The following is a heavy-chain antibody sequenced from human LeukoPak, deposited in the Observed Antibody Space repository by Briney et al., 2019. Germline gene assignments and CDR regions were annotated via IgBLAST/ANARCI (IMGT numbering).Heavy chain of an antibody. J-gene: IGHJ4*02. D-gene: IGHD3/OR15-3a*01. CDR2: IDPNSGGT. V-gene: IGHV1-2*02. Sequence: ASVKVSCKASGYTFTGYYIHWVRQAPGQGLEWMGWIDPNSGGTDYAQKFQGRVTMTRDTSISTAYMELSILKSDDSAVYYYARVLPDGFFPLEYWGQGTLVTVSS. CDR1: GYTFTGYY. CDR3: ARVLPDGFFPLEY.